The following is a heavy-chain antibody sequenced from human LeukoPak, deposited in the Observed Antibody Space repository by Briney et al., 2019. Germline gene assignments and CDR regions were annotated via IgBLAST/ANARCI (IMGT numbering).Heavy chain of an antibody. D-gene: IGHD6-19*01. V-gene: IGHV4-30-2*01. CDR3: ATGGWGIAVAGSDAFDI. CDR1: GGAISSGGYS. CDR2: IYHSGST. J-gene: IGHJ3*02. Sequence: PSETLSLTCAVSGGAISSGGYSWSWIRQPPGKGLEWIGYIYHSGSTYYNPSLKSRVTISVDRSKNQFSLKLSSVTAADTAVYYCATGGWGIAVAGSDAFDIWGQGTMVTVSS.